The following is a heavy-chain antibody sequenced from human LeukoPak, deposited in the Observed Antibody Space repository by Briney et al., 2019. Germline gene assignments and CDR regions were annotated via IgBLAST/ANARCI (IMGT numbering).Heavy chain of an antibody. Sequence: PGRSLTLSCTAARFTFADYAMSWVRQAPGNGQEWVGFITSKTYGATTDFAASVKGRFTISRDDSKSIAYLQMNSLKTEDTAVYYCSRHIVGARTYFDYWGQGALVTVSS. D-gene: IGHD1-26*01. CDR3: SRHIVGARTYFDY. CDR1: RFTFADYA. CDR2: ITSKTYGATT. V-gene: IGHV3-49*04. J-gene: IGHJ4*02.